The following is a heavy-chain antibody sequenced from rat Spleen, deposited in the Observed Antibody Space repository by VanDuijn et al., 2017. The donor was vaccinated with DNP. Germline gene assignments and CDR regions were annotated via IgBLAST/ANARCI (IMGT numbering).Heavy chain of an antibody. CDR1: GFSLPDYS. V-gene: IGHV2-19*01. CDR2: ISSGGST. Sequence: QVQLKESGPGMVQPSQTLSLTCTVPGFSLPDYSVHCLRQPPGKGLEWIAAISSGGSTYYNSALKSRLSFSKSTSKSQVFLKLSSLQTEDTATYYCARDLIIRDTTSAMDVWGQGTSVTVSS. J-gene: IGHJ4*01. CDR3: ARDLIIRDTTSAMDV. D-gene: IGHD4-3*01.